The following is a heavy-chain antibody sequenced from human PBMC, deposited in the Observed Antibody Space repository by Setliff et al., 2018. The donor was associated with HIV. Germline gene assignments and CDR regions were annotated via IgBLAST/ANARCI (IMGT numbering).Heavy chain of an antibody. J-gene: IGHJ6*03. V-gene: IGHV3-21*01. D-gene: IGHD2-15*01. Sequence: LRLSCAASGFTFSSYSMNWVRQAPGKGLEWVSSISRSSSYIYYADSVKGRFTISRDNAKNSLYLQMNSLRAEDTAVYYCASDSSNYYYYYMDVWGNGTTVTAP. CDR3: ASDSSNYYYYYMDV. CDR1: GFTFSSYS. CDR2: ISRSSSYI.